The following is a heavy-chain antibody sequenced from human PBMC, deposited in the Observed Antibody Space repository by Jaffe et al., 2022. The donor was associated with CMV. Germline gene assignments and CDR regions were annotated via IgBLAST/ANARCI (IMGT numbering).Heavy chain of an antibody. CDR1: GFTFSSYG. V-gene: IGHV3-33*01. CDR2: IWYDGSNK. Sequence: QVQLVESGGGVVQPGRSLRLSCAASGFTFSSYGMHWVRQAPGKGLEWVAVIWYDGSNKYYADSVKGRFTISRDNSKNTLYLQMNSLRAEDTAVYYCARDYEYSSSFRLDPWGQGTLVTVSS. J-gene: IGHJ5*02. D-gene: IGHD6-6*01. CDR3: ARDYEYSSSFRLDP.